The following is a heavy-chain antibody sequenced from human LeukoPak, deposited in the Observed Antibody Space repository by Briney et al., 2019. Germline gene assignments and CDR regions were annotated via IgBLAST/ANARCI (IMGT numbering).Heavy chain of an antibody. CDR2: ISSSSSYI. D-gene: IGHD4-17*01. V-gene: IGHV3-21*01. Sequence: PGGSLRLSCAASGFTFSSYSMNWVRQAPGKGLEWFSSISSSSSYIYYADSVKGRFTISRDNAKNSLYLQMNSLRAEDTAVYYCARDYGDYAVYFDYWGQGTLVTVSS. CDR3: ARDYGDYAVYFDY. J-gene: IGHJ4*02. CDR1: GFTFSSYS.